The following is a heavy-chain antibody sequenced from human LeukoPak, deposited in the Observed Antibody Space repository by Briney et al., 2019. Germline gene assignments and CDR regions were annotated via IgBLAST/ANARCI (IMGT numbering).Heavy chain of an antibody. CDR2: IKQDGSEK. CDR3: ARVAYYDFWSGSNWFDP. Sequence: GGSLRLSCAASGFTFSSYAMSWVRQAPGKGLEWVANIKQDGSEKYYVDSVKGRFTISRDNAKNSLYLQMNSLRAEDTAVYYCARVAYYDFWSGSNWFDPWGQGTLVTVSS. V-gene: IGHV3-7*01. J-gene: IGHJ5*02. CDR1: GFTFSSYA. D-gene: IGHD3-3*01.